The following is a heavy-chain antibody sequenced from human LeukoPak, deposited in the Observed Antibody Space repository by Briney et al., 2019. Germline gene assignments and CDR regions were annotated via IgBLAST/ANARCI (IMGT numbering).Heavy chain of an antibody. V-gene: IGHV5-51*01. CDR3: ARLMIDYGDQGYFGY. CDR1: GYSFTSYW. J-gene: IGHJ4*02. CDR2: IYPGDSDT. Sequence: GESLKISCKGSGYSFTSYWIGWVRQMPGKGLEWMGIIYPGDSDTRYSPSFQGQVTVSADKSISTAYLQWSSLKASDTAMYYCARLMIDYGDQGYFGYWGQGTLVTVSS. D-gene: IGHD4-17*01.